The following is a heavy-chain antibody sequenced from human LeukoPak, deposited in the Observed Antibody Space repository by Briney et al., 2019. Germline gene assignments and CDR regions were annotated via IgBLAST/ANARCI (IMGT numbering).Heavy chain of an antibody. CDR3: AKAPRVYCSSTSCLTTPFDY. CDR1: GFTFSSYA. J-gene: IGHJ4*02. CDR2: ISGSGGAT. Sequence: GGSLRLSCAASGFTFSSYAMTWVRQAPGRGLDRVSTISGSGGATYYADSVKGRFTISRDNSKNTLYLQMNSLRAEDTAVYYCAKAPRVYCSSTSCLTTPFDYWGQGTLVTVSS. D-gene: IGHD2-2*01. V-gene: IGHV3-23*01.